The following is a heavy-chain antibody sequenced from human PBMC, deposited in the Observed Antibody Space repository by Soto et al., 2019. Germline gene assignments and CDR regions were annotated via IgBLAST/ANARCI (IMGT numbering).Heavy chain of an antibody. Sequence: PSETLSLTCTVSGGSISSGGYYWSWIRQHPGKGLEWIGYIYYSGSTYYNPSLKSRVTISVDTSKNQFSLKLSSVTAADTAVYYCASDNIVVVPAALYGMDVWGQGTTVTVSS. CDR1: GGSISSGGYY. J-gene: IGHJ6*02. D-gene: IGHD2-2*01. V-gene: IGHV4-31*03. CDR3: ASDNIVVVPAALYGMDV. CDR2: IYYSGST.